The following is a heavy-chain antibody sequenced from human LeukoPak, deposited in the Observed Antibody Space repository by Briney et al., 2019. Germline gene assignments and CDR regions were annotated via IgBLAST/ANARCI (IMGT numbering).Heavy chain of an antibody. Sequence: SCKASGFTFSSYGMHWVRQAPGKGLEWVAVIWYDGSNKYYADSVKGRFTISRDNSKNTLYLQMNSLRAEDTAVYYCAKGTTAMEDYWGQGTLVTVSS. CDR1: GFTFSSYG. D-gene: IGHD5-18*01. V-gene: IGHV3-33*06. CDR2: IWYDGSNK. CDR3: AKGTTAMEDY. J-gene: IGHJ4*02.